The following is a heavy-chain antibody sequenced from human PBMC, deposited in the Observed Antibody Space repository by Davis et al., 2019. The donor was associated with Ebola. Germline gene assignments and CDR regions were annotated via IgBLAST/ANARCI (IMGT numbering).Heavy chain of an antibody. Sequence: GESLKISCAASGFTFSGSAMHWVRQASGKGLEWVGRIRSKANSYATAYAASVKGRFTISRDDSKNTAYLQMNSLKTEDTAVYYCEGAVAGTGYMDVWGQGTTVTVSS. D-gene: IGHD6-19*01. CDR1: GFTFSGSA. CDR2: IRSKANSYAT. J-gene: IGHJ6*02. CDR3: EGAVAGTGYMDV. V-gene: IGHV3-73*01.